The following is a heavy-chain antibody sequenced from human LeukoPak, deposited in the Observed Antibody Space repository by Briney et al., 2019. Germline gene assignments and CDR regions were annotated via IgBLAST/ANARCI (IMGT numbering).Heavy chain of an antibody. CDR3: AKLPRSNYYYGMDV. CDR1: GFTFSSYA. Sequence: GGSLRLSCAASGFTFSSYAMSWVRQAPGEGLEWVSAISGSGSSTYYADSVKGRFTISRDNSKNTLYLQMNSLRAEDTAVYYCAKLPRSNYYYGMDVWGQGTTVTVSS. V-gene: IGHV3-23*01. CDR2: ISGSGSST. J-gene: IGHJ6*02.